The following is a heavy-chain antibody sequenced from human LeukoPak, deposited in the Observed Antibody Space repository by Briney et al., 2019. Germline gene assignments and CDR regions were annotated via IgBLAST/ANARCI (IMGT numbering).Heavy chain of an antibody. CDR3: ARGGYSSGWYFSWFAP. CDR2: IYYSGST. D-gene: IGHD6-19*01. V-gene: IGHV4-39*07. Sequence: ASETLSLTCTVSGGSICSTSYYWGWIRQPPGKGLEWIGNIYYSGSTYYNPSLKSRVTISIDTSKHQFSLKLSSVTAADTAVYFCARGGYSSGWYFSWFAPWGQGTLVTVSS. CDR1: GGSICSTSYY. J-gene: IGHJ5*02.